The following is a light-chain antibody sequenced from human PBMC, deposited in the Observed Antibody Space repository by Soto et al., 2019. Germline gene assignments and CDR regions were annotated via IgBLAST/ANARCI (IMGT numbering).Light chain of an antibody. J-gene: IGKJ5*01. CDR3: QQRSNWIT. CDR1: QSVSSY. CDR2: DAS. Sequence: EIVLTQSPATLSLFPGERATLSCRASQSVSSYLAWYQQKPGQAPRLLLYDASNRATGIPARFSGSGSGTDFTLTISCLEPEDFAVYYCQQRSNWITFGQGTRLEIE. V-gene: IGKV3-11*01.